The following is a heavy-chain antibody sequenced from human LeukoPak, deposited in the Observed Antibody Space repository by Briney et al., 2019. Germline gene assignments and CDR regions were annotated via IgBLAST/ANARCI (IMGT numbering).Heavy chain of an antibody. J-gene: IGHJ4*02. V-gene: IGHV3-49*03. Sequence: GGSLRLSCTASGFTFGDYAMSWFHQAPGKGLEWVGFIRSKAYGGSTEYAASVKGRFTISRDDSKSIAYLQMSSLKTEDTAVYYCTRGIVGATYSYYFDYWGQGTLVTVSS. CDR3: TRGIVGATYSYYFDY. CDR1: GFTFGDYA. D-gene: IGHD1-26*01. CDR2: IRSKAYGGST.